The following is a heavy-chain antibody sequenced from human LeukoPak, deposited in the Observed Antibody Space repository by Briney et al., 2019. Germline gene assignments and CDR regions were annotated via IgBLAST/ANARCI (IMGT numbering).Heavy chain of an antibody. Sequence: GGSLRLSCAASGFTFSSYEMNWVRQAPGKGLEWVSSISSSSSYIYYADSVKGRFTISRDNVKNLLYLQMNSLRAEDTAVYYCARVQRGIAVALDYWGQGTLATVSS. D-gene: IGHD6-19*01. CDR1: GFTFSSYE. V-gene: IGHV3-21*01. J-gene: IGHJ4*02. CDR3: ARVQRGIAVALDY. CDR2: ISSSSSYI.